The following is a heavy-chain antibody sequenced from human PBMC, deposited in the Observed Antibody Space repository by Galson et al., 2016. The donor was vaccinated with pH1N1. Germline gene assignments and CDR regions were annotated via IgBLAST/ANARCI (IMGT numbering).Heavy chain of an antibody. Sequence: QSGAEVKKPGESLKISCQASGYTFTTYWIGWVRQMPGKGLEWMGIIYPGDSETKYSPSFEGQVTFSVDKSNNTAYLHWSSLKASDTAIYYCARRSTELGLDYWGQGVLVTASS. D-gene: IGHD2/OR15-2a*01. CDR1: GYTFTTYW. J-gene: IGHJ4*02. V-gene: IGHV5-51*03. CDR3: ARRSTELGLDY. CDR2: IYPGDSET.